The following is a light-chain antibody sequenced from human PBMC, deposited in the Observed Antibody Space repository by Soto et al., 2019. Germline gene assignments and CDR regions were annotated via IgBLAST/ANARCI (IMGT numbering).Light chain of an antibody. CDR2: RNS. CDR1: SSNIEINY. V-gene: IGLV1-47*01. Sequence: QTVVTQPPSASETPGQRVIISCSGGSSNIEINYVYWYQQLPGTAPKLLIYRNSQRPSGVPDRFSGSKSGTSASLAISGLRSDDEADYYCASWDDSLPGPVFGGGTKLTVL. CDR3: ASWDDSLPGPV. J-gene: IGLJ2*01.